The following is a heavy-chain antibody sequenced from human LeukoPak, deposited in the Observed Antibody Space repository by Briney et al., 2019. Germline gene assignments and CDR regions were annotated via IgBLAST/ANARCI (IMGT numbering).Heavy chain of an antibody. V-gene: IGHV3-30*18. D-gene: IGHD6-13*01. CDR2: ISYDGSNK. CDR1: GFTFSSYG. J-gene: IGHJ6*02. CDR3: AKDLRIAAAGYYYYGMDV. Sequence: PGGSLRLSCAASGFTFSSYGMHWVRQAPGKGLEWVAVISYDGSNKYYADSVKGRFTISRDNSKNTLYLQMNSLRAEDTAVYYCAKDLRIAAAGYYYYGMDVWGQGTTVTVSS.